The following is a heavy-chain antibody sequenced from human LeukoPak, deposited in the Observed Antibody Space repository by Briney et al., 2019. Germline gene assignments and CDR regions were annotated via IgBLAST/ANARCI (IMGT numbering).Heavy chain of an antibody. V-gene: IGHV4-34*01. D-gene: IGHD6-13*01. CDR2: INHSGST. Sequence: HSETLSLTCAVYGGSFSGYYWSWIRQPPGKGLEWIGEINHSGSTNYNPSLKSRVTISVDTSKNQFSLKLSSVTAADTAVYYCAARQGIAAAGLFDYWGQGTLVTVSS. CDR1: GGSFSGYY. J-gene: IGHJ4*02. CDR3: AARQGIAAAGLFDY.